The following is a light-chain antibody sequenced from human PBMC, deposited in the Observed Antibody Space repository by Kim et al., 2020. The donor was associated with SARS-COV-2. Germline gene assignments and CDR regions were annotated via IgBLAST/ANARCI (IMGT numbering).Light chain of an antibody. J-gene: IGKJ2*01. CDR1: QSVLYSSNNKNF. CDR3: QQYFSSPYT. V-gene: IGKV4-1*01. CDR2: WAS. Sequence: ATMNCKSSQSVLYSSNNKNFLAWYQQKPGQPPKVLIYWASTRESGVPDRFSGSGSATDFTLTISSLHAEDVAVYFCQQYFSSPYTFGQGTKLEI.